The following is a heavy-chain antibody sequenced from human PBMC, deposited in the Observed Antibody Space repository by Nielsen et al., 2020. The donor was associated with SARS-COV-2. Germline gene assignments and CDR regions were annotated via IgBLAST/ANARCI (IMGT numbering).Heavy chain of an antibody. CDR2: ISGLGTT. V-gene: IGHV3-23*01. Sequence: GESLKISCAASGFTFTNYAMSWVRQAPGKGLEWVSDISGLGTTYYSDSVKGRFTISRDNSKNTLYLQMNGLRAEDTATYYCARDGRIGYGVYLDYWGQGTPVTVSS. D-gene: IGHD5-12*01. J-gene: IGHJ4*02. CDR3: ARDGRIGYGVYLDY. CDR1: GFTFTNYA.